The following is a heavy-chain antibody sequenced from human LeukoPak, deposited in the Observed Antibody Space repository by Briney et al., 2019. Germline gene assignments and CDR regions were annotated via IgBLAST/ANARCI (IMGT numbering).Heavy chain of an antibody. CDR1: GFTFSSYS. CDR3: AREVGATALYFDY. D-gene: IGHD1-26*01. CDR2: ISSSSSTI. J-gene: IGHJ4*02. Sequence: PGRSLRLSCAASGFTFSSYSMNWVRQAPGKGLEWVSYISSSSSTIYYADSVKGRFTISRDNAKNSLYLQMNSLRAEDTAVYYCAREVGATALYFDYWGQGTLVTVSS. V-gene: IGHV3-48*01.